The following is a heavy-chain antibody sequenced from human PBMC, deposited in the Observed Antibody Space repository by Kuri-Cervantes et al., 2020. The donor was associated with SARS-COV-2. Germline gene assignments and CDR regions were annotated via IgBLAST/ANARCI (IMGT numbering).Heavy chain of an antibody. V-gene: IGHV5-10-1*01. Sequence: GESLKISCMASGYSFTSYWITWVRQMPGEGLEWIGRIDPTDSHTYYSPSFQGHVTFSTDKTIATAYLRWSSLKASDTAMYFCARRVAGLKMFDLWGQGTPVTVSS. CDR3: ARRVAGLKMFDL. J-gene: IGHJ5*02. CDR2: IDPTDSHT. D-gene: IGHD6-19*01. CDR1: GYSFTSYW.